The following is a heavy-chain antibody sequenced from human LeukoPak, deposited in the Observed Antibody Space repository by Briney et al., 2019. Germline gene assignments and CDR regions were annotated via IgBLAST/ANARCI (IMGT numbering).Heavy chain of an antibody. J-gene: IGHJ4*02. CDR2: IWYDGSNK. Sequence: PGGSLRLSCAASGFTFSLYGVHWVRQAPGKGLEWVAVIWYDGSNKYYADSVKGRFTISRDNSKNAVYLQMNSLRAEDTAVYYCGRVYCTGGSRYGPFDYWGQGTLVTVSS. CDR1: GFTFSLYG. CDR3: GRVYCTGGSRYGPFDY. V-gene: IGHV3-33*01. D-gene: IGHD2-15*01.